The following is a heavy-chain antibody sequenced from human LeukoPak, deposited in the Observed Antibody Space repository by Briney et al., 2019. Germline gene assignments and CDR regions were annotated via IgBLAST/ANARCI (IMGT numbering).Heavy chain of an antibody. CDR3: ARDRDTAEGGNWFDP. V-gene: IGHV4-31*03. J-gene: IGHJ5*02. Sequence: SETLSLTCTVSGGSISSGGYYWSWIRQHPGKGLEGIGYIYYSGSTYYNPSLKSRVTISVDTSKNQFSLKLSSVTAADTAVYYCARDRDTAEGGNWFDPWGQGTLVTVSS. D-gene: IGHD5-18*01. CDR1: GGSISSGGYY. CDR2: IYYSGST.